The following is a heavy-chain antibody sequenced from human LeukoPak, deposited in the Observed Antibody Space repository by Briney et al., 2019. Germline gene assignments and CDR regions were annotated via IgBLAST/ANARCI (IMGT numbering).Heavy chain of an antibody. CDR1: GDSISSSRSY. V-gene: IGHV4-61*05. CDR2: IYYSGST. CDR3: ASYNWNDVGWFDP. Sequence: TASETLSLTCTVSGDSISSSRSYWGWIRQPPGKGLEWIGYIYYSGSTNYNPSLKSRVTISIDTSKNQFSLKLSSVTAADTAVYYCASYNWNDVGWFDPWGQGTLVTVSS. J-gene: IGHJ5*02. D-gene: IGHD1-1*01.